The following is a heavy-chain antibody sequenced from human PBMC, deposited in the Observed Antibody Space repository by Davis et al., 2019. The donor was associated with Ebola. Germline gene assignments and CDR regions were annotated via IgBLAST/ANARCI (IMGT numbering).Heavy chain of an antibody. CDR1: GYTFTSYG. CDR3: ARDLEDYGADY. Sequence: ASVKVSCKASGYTFTSYGISWVRQAPGQGLEWMGWIAAYNYKTIYAQKFQGRVTMTIDISTDTVYMELRSLRSDDTAVYYCARDLEDYGADYWGHGTLVTVSP. CDR2: IAAYNYKT. V-gene: IGHV1-18*01. D-gene: IGHD4-17*01. J-gene: IGHJ4*01.